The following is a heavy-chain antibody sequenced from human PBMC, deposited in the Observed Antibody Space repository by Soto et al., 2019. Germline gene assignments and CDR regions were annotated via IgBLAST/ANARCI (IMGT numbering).Heavy chain of an antibody. J-gene: IGHJ4*02. CDR2: INHSGST. D-gene: IGHD1-1*01. Sequence: SETLSLTCTVSGGSISSSSYYWGWIRQPPGKGLEWIGEINHSGSTNYNPSLKSRVTISVDTSKNQFSLKLSSVTAADTAVYYCARGNDDSKYYFDYWCREPWSPSPQ. CDR3: ARGNDDSKYYFDY. V-gene: IGHV4-39*07. CDR1: GGSISSSSYY.